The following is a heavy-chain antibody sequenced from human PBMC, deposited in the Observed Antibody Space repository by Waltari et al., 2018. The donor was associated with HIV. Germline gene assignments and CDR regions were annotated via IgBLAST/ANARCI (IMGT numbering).Heavy chain of an antibody. J-gene: IGHJ4*02. Sequence: EVRFVESGGGLVRPGGSLRLSCTTSSFNFDLYSMTWVRQAPGGGLEWVESISRTGSATYYEDVVKGRFTVSRDNSMDMLSLHITSLRVDDTAVYYCVTSGYNFVEYGHRLDFWGRGVLVTI. CDR1: SFNFDLYS. V-gene: IGHV3-23*04. CDR2: ISRTGSAT. D-gene: IGHD1-1*01. CDR3: VTSGYNFVEYGHRLDF.